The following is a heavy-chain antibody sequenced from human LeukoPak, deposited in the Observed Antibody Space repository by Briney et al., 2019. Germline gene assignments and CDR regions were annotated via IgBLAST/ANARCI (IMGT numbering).Heavy chain of an antibody. CDR3: ARGCSSTSCLYYFDY. Sequence: PSGTLSLTCAVYGGSFSGYYWSWIRQPPGKGLEWIGEINHSGSTNYNPSLKGRVTISVDTSKNQFSLKLSSVTAADTAVYYCARGCSSTSCLYYFDYWGQGTLVTVSS. CDR2: INHSGST. V-gene: IGHV4-34*01. D-gene: IGHD2-2*01. CDR1: GGSFSGYY. J-gene: IGHJ4*02.